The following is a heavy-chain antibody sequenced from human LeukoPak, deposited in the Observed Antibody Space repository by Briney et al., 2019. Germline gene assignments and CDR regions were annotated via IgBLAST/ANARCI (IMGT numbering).Heavy chain of an antibody. CDR3: ASYSNWGDFDS. CDR2: TIPIFGAK. D-gene: IGHD7-27*01. J-gene: IGHJ4*02. CDR1: GGTFSSFG. V-gene: IGHV1-69*06. Sequence: ASVKVSCKASGGTFSSFGVTWERQAPGQGLEWMGGTIPIFGAKHYAQKFRGRVTVTADNSTTTTYMELSSLRFEDTALYYCASYSNWGDFDSWGQGTLVTVSS.